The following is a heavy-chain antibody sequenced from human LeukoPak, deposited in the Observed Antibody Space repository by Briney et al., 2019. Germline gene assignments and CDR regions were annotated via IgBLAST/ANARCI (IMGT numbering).Heavy chain of an antibody. Sequence: SETLSLTCTVSGGSLSSSSYYWGWIRQPPGKGLEWIGSIYYSGSTYYNPSLKSRVTISVDTSKNQFSLKLSSVTAADTAVYYCARGGIVVVPAASTTGYFDLWGRGTLVTVSS. D-gene: IGHD2-2*01. J-gene: IGHJ2*01. CDR1: GGSLSSSSYY. CDR3: ARGGIVVVPAASTTGYFDL. V-gene: IGHV4-39*01. CDR2: IYYSGST.